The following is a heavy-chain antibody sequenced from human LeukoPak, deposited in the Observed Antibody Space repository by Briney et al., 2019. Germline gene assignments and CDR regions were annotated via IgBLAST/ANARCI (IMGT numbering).Heavy chain of an antibody. Sequence: GASVKVSCKASGYTFTGYYMHWVRQAPGQRLEWMGWINAGNGNTKYSQEFQGRVTITRDTSASTAYMELSSLRSEDMAVYYCARGDYYGSGSYSEYYYYMDVWGKGTTVTVSS. CDR2: INAGNGNT. CDR1: GYTFTGYY. D-gene: IGHD3-10*01. CDR3: ARGDYYGSGSYSEYYYYMDV. J-gene: IGHJ6*03. V-gene: IGHV1-3*03.